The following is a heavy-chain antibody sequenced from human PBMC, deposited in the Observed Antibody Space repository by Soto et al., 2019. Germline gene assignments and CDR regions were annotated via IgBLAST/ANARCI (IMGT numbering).Heavy chain of an antibody. D-gene: IGHD4-17*01. V-gene: IGHV3-9*01. CDR3: VLVPDGDYGRDY. J-gene: IGHJ4*02. Sequence: PGGSLILSCAASGFTFYDYAMHWVRQAPGKGLEWVSGISWNSGSIGYADSVKGRFTISRDNAKNSLYLQMNSLRAEDTALYYCVLVPDGDYGRDYWGQGTLVTVSS. CDR1: GFTFYDYA. CDR2: ISWNSGSI.